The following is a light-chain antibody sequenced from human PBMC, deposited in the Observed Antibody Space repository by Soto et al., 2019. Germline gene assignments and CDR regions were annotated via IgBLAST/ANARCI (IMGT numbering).Light chain of an antibody. J-gene: IGLJ7*01. CDR2: GVT. CDR1: GSDIGAYNY. Sequence: QSALTQPASVSGSPGQSITISCTGSGSDIGAYNYVSWYQQHPGKAPKLLIHGVTRRPSGVSSRFSASKSAYTASLTISGLQAEDEANYYCSSFTTSYFYVFGPGTQLTVL. V-gene: IGLV2-14*01. CDR3: SSFTTSYFYV.